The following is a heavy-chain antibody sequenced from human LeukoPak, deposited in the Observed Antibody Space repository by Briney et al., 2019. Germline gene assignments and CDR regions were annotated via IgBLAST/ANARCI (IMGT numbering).Heavy chain of an antibody. CDR3: ARDHFQTYDSSGYYSLYYYYYYMDV. D-gene: IGHD3-22*01. Sequence: ASVKVSCKAFGYTFTGYNIHWVRQAPGQGLEWMGWINPNSGGTNYAQKFQGRVTMTRDTSISTAYMELSRLRSDDTAVYYCARDHFQTYDSSGYYSLYYYYYYMDVWGKGTTVTISS. CDR2: INPNSGGT. J-gene: IGHJ6*03. V-gene: IGHV1-2*02. CDR1: GYTFTGYN.